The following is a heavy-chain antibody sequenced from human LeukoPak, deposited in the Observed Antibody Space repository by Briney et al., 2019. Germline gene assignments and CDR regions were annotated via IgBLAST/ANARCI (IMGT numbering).Heavy chain of an antibody. V-gene: IGHV1-69*01. CDR1: GGTFSSYA. Sequence: SVKVSCKASGGTFSSYAISWVRQAPGQGLEWMGGIIPIFGTANYAQKFQGRVTITADESTSIAYMELSSLRSEDTAVYYCARHSSRGHYYDFDFWGQGSLVTVSS. J-gene: IGHJ4*02. CDR2: IIPIFGTA. D-gene: IGHD3-22*01. CDR3: ARHSSRGHYYDFDF.